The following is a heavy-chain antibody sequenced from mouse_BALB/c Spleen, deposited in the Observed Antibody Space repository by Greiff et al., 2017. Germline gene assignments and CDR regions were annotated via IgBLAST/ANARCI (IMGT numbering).Heavy chain of an antibody. CDR2: SRNKANDYTT. CDR1: GFTFSDFY. Sequence: EVMLVESGGGLVQPGGSLRLSCATSGFTFSDFYMEWVRQPPGKRLEWIAASRNKANDYTTEYSASVKGRFIVSRDTSQSILYLQMNALRAEDTAIYYCARAGSYGNYAWFAYWGQGTLVTVSA. V-gene: IGHV7-1*02. D-gene: IGHD2-10*02. J-gene: IGHJ3*01. CDR3: ARAGSYGNYAWFAY.